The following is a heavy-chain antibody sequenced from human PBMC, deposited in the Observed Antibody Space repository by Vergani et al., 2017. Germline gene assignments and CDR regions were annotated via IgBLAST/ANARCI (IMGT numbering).Heavy chain of an antibody. D-gene: IGHD3-22*01. CDR2: IIPILGIA. CDR3: ARGPYYDSSGYYDY. J-gene: IGHJ4*02. Sequence: QVQLVQSGAEVKKPGSSVTVSCKASGGTFSSYTISWVRQAPGQGLEWMGRIIPILGIANYAQKFQGRVTITADKSTSTAYMELSSLRSEDTAVYYCARGPYYDSSGYYDYWGQGTLVTVSS. V-gene: IGHV1-69*02. CDR1: GGTFSSYT.